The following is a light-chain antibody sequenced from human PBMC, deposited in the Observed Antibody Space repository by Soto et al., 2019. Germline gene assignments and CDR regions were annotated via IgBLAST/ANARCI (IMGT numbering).Light chain of an antibody. Sequence: DIHMTQSLSSVAASVGDRVTMPXRARQGVGLWFAWYQQKQGXAPKXXXDSXSSLQRGVPSRLSGSGSGTDFTLTISSLQPEDFANYYCQQSYSTPITFGQGTRLEIK. J-gene: IGKJ5*01. CDR3: QQSYSTPIT. V-gene: IGKV1-12*01. CDR2: SXS. CDR1: QGVGLW.